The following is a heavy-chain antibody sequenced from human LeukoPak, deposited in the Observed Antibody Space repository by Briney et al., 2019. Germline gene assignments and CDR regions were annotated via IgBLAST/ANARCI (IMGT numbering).Heavy chain of an antibody. V-gene: IGHV1-18*01. J-gene: IGHJ4*02. CDR2: ISAYNGNT. Sequence: PEASVKVSCKASGYTFASYGISWVRQAPGQGLEWMGWISAYNGNTNYAQKLQGRVTMTTDTSTSTAYMELRSLRSDDTAVYYCASEGYCSSTSCLDYWGQGTLVTVSS. CDR3: ASEGYCSSTSCLDY. CDR1: GYTFASYG. D-gene: IGHD2-2*01.